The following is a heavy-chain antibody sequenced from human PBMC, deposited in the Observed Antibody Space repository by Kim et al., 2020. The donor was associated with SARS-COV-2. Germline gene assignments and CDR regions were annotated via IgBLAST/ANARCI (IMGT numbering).Heavy chain of an antibody. V-gene: IGHV4-59*01. CDR1: GGSISSYY. CDR2: IYYSGST. CDR3: ASTGGFGMVRGVMAY. Sequence: SETLSLTCTVSGGSISSYYWSWIRQPPGKGLEWIGYIYYSGSTNYNPSLKSRVTISVDTSKNQFSLKLSSVTAADTAVYYCASTGGFGMVRGVMAYWGQGTLVTVSS. D-gene: IGHD3-10*01. J-gene: IGHJ4*02.